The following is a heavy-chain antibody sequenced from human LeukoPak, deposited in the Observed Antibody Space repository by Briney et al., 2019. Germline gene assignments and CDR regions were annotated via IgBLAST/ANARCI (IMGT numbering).Heavy chain of an antibody. CDR2: IGIPGDT. V-gene: IGHV3-13*01. Sequence: GGSLRLSCAASGFTFSGYDMHWLRQTTGKGLEWVSGIGIPGDTYYPGSVKGRFTISRENAKNSFYLQMNSLRAEDTAVYYCARAHVAAGLAFDIWGQGTMVTVSS. CDR1: GFTFSGYD. CDR3: ARAHVAAGLAFDI. J-gene: IGHJ3*02. D-gene: IGHD6-25*01.